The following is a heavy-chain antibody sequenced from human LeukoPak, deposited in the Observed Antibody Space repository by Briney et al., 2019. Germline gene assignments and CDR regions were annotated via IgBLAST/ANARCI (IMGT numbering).Heavy chain of an antibody. D-gene: IGHD3-22*01. CDR2: IYSGGST. CDR1: GFTVSSNY. CDR3: ARALQGNYYDRGARGSY. V-gene: IGHV3-66*01. Sequence: GGSLRLSCAASGFTVSSNYMSWVRQAPGKGLEWVSVIYSGGSTYYADFVKGRFTISRDNSKNTLYLQMNSLRAEDAAVYYCARALQGNYYDRGARGSYWGQGTLVTVSS. J-gene: IGHJ4*02.